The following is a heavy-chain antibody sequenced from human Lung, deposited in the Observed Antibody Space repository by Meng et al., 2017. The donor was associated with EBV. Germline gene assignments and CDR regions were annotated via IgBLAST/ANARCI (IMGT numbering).Heavy chain of an antibody. CDR1: GGSNSSSNW. V-gene: IGHV4-4*02. CDR2: IPHRGSS. D-gene: IGHD3-10*01. CDR3: LRGSGGSV. J-gene: IGHJ1*01. Sequence: QVQLEEFGPGMGKPSGTLSLPCAVSGGSNSSSNWWSWVRQPPGKGLEWIGEIPHRGSSAYNPSLKSRVSMSIDKSKNQFSLKLTSVTAADTAVYHCLRGSGGSVWAQETLVTVSS.